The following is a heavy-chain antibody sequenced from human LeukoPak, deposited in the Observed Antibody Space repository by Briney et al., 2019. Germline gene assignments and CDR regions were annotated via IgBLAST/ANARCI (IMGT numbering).Heavy chain of an antibody. CDR3: ARHLGRTTTAAY. J-gene: IGHJ4*02. CDR2: IYTSGST. V-gene: IGHV4-4*09. Sequence: SETLSLTCTVSGGSISSYYWSWIRQPPGKGLEWIGYIYTSGSTNYNPSLQSRVTISVDTSKNQFSLKLSSVTAADTAVYYCARHLGRTTTAAYWGQGTLVTVSS. CDR1: GGSISSYY. D-gene: IGHD4-11*01.